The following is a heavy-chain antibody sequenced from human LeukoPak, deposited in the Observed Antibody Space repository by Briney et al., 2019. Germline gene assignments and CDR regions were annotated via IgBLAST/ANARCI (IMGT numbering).Heavy chain of an antibody. CDR1: GFTVSSNY. Sequence: PGGSLRLSCAASGFTVSSNYMSWVRQAPGKGLEWVSVIYSDGSTYYADSVKGRFTISRDNSKNTLYLQVNSLRAEDTAVYYCARGFIAALPSHWGQGTLVTVSS. CDR2: IYSDGST. CDR3: ARGFIAALPSH. D-gene: IGHD6-13*01. J-gene: IGHJ4*02. V-gene: IGHV3-66*02.